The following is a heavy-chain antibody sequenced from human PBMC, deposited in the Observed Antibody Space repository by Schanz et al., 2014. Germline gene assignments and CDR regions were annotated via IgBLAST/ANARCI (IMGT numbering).Heavy chain of an antibody. Sequence: EVQLVESGGGLVQPGRSLRLSCTGSGFPFGDYAVSWFRRAPGKGLEWVSAINGNGGITYYADPVKGRFTISRDNSKNTLYLQMKSLRVEDTAVYYCARGTDTAMEHRPFDYWGQGTLVTVSS. CDR3: ARGTDTAMEHRPFDY. V-gene: IGHV3-23*04. J-gene: IGHJ4*02. D-gene: IGHD5-18*01. CDR1: GFPFGDYA. CDR2: INGNGGIT.